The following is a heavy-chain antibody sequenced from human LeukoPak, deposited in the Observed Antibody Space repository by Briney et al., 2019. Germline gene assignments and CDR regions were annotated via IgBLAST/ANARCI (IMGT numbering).Heavy chain of an antibody. V-gene: IGHV3-23*01. CDR3: AREREGSIAVAGTNHYYYGMDV. CDR1: GFTFSSYA. CDR2: ISGSGGST. D-gene: IGHD6-19*01. Sequence: PGGSLRLSCAASGFTFSSYAMSWVRQAPGKGLEWVSAISGSGGSTHYADSVKGRFTISRDNAKNSLYLQMNSLRAEDTAVYYCAREREGSIAVAGTNHYYYGMDVWGQGTTVTVSS. J-gene: IGHJ6*02.